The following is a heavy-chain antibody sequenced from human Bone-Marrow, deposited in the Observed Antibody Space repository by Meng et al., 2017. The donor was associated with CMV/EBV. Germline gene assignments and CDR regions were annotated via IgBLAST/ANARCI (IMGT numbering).Heavy chain of an antibody. D-gene: IGHD6-13*01. CDR2: INWNGGST. J-gene: IGHJ6*02. Sequence: GESLKISCAASGLTFSSYSMNWVRQAPGKGLEWVSGINWNGGSTSYADSVKGRFTISRDNAKNTLYLQMNSLRAEDTAVYYCARDLEYSSSWYRTKDYYYYYGMDVWGQGTTVTVSS. CDR3: ARDLEYSSSWYRTKDYYYYYGMDV. V-gene: IGHV3-74*01. CDR1: GLTFSSYS.